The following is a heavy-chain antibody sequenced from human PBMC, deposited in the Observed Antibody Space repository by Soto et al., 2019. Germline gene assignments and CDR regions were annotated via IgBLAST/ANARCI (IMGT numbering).Heavy chain of an antibody. J-gene: IGHJ4*02. V-gene: IGHV4-34*01. CDR3: ARSYYYGSGSYYTPTPHHFFDY. Sequence: SETLSLACAVYGGSFSGYYWSWIRQPPGKGLEWIGEINHSGSTNYNPSLKSRVTISVDTSKNQFSLKLSSVTAADTAVYYCARSYYYGSGSYYTPTPHHFFDYWGQGTL. CDR1: GGSFSGYY. D-gene: IGHD3-10*01. CDR2: INHSGST.